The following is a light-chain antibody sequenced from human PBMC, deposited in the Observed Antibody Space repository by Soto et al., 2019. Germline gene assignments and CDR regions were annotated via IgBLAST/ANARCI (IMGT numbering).Light chain of an antibody. Sequence: DIQMTQSPSTLSASVGDRVTITCRASQSISSWLAWYQQKPGKAPKLLIYKASSLESGVPSRFSGSGSGTEFTLTISSLQPDDFATYYCQQYNSYSRGTFGQRTKVEIK. CDR1: QSISSW. J-gene: IGKJ1*01. CDR2: KAS. V-gene: IGKV1-5*03. CDR3: QQYNSYSRGT.